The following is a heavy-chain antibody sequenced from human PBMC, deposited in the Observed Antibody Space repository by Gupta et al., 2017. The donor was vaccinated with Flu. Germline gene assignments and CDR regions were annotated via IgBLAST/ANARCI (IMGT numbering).Heavy chain of an antibody. CDR3: AKDLGDLWDFFDY. CDR1: SSNA. J-gene: IGHJ4*02. D-gene: IGHD3-16*01. V-gene: IGHV3-23*01. CDR2: IGGSGGST. Sequence: SSNAMSWVRQAPGKGLEWVSAIGGSGGSTYYADSVKGRFTISRDNSKNTLYLQMNSMRAEDTAVYYCAKDLGDLWDFFDYWGQGTLVTVSS.